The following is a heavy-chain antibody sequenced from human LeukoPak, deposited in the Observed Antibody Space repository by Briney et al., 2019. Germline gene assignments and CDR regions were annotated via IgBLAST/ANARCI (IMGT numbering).Heavy chain of an antibody. CDR1: GFTFSSYA. Sequence: GGSLRLSCAASGFTFSSYAMSWVRQAPGKGLEWVSAISGSGGSTYYADSVKGRFTISRDNSKNTLYLQMNSLRAEDAAVYYCVRGNDYGGPHYWGQGTLVTVSS. CDR3: VRGNDYGGPHY. CDR2: ISGSGGST. D-gene: IGHD4-23*01. V-gene: IGHV3-23*01. J-gene: IGHJ4*02.